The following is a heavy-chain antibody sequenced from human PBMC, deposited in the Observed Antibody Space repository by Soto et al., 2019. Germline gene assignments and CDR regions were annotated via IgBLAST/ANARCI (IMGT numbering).Heavy chain of an antibody. V-gene: IGHV1-2*02. Sequence: DSVKVSCKASGYTLTGYIMHWVLQALGQGLEWMGWINPNSGDTNYVQKFQGRVAMTRDMSISTVYMDLRRLTSDDTAVYYCARVRTYYDRSGSLDYWGQGTLVTVSS. CDR2: INPNSGDT. D-gene: IGHD3-22*01. J-gene: IGHJ4*02. CDR3: ARVRTYYDRSGSLDY. CDR1: GYTLTGYI.